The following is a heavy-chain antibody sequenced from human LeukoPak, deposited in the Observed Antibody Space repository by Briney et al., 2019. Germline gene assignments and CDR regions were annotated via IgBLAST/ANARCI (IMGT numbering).Heavy chain of an antibody. Sequence: GGSLRLSCAASRFTFSRYDMSWVRQAPGKGLEWVSTISGSGGSTYFADSEKGRFTISRDNSKNALYLQMNSLRAEDTAVYYCAKDGQWLVPDYYYYYMDVWGKGTTVTVSS. V-gene: IGHV3-23*01. CDR2: ISGSGGST. CDR1: RFTFSRYD. CDR3: AKDGQWLVPDYYYYYMDV. J-gene: IGHJ6*03. D-gene: IGHD6-19*01.